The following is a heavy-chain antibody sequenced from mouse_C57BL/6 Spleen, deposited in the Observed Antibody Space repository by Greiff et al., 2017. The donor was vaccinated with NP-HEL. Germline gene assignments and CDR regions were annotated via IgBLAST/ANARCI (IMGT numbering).Heavy chain of an antibody. J-gene: IGHJ4*01. CDR1: GYTFTDYY. V-gene: IGHV1-19*01. CDR3: ARGPSYYGSSYYAMDY. D-gene: IGHD1-1*01. Sequence: VQLQQSGPVLVKPGASVKMSCKASGYTFTDYYMNWVKQSHGKSLEWIGVINPYNGGTSYNQKFKGKATLTVDKSSSTAYMELNSLTSEDSAVYYCARGPSYYGSSYYAMDYWGQGTSVTVSS. CDR2: INPYNGGT.